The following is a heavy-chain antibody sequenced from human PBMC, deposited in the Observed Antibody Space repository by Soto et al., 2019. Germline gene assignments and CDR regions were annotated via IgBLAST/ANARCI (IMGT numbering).Heavy chain of an antibody. CDR3: ARNREDIVVVVAADGGSNFDY. J-gene: IGHJ4*02. CDR2: ISSSSSYI. Sequence: EVQLVESGGGLVKPGGSLRLSCAASGFTFSSYSMNWVRQAPGKGLEWVSSISSSSSYIYYADSVKGRFTISRDNAKNSLYLQMNSLRAEDTAAYYCARNREDIVVVVAADGGSNFDYWGQGTLVTVSS. V-gene: IGHV3-21*01. D-gene: IGHD2-15*01. CDR1: GFTFSSYS.